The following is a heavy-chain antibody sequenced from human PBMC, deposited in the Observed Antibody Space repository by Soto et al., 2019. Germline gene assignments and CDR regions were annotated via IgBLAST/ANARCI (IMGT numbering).Heavy chain of an antibody. Sequence: QVQLVESGGGVVQPGRSLRLSCAASGFTFSSYGMHWVCQAPGKGLERVAVISYDGSNKYYADSVKGRFTISRDNSKNTLYLQMNSLRAEDTAVYYCAKGPTVTTMTIGMDVWGQGTTVTVSS. CDR3: AKGPTVTTMTIGMDV. CDR2: ISYDGSNK. J-gene: IGHJ6*02. CDR1: GFTFSSYG. D-gene: IGHD4-17*01. V-gene: IGHV3-30*18.